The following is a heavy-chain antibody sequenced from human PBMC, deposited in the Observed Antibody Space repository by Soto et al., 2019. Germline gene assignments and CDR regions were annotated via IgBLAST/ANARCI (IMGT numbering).Heavy chain of an antibody. CDR2: IYYSGFT. V-gene: IGHV4-39*01. D-gene: IGHD5-12*01. CDR1: GGSISSSSYY. J-gene: IGHJ4*02. Sequence: PSETLSRTCTVSGGSISSSSYYWVWIRQPPGKGLEWIGSIYYSGFTYYSPSLKSRVTISVDPSKNQFSLKLSSVTAADTAIYYCARPRDGYNYGFWVYWGQGALVTVSS. CDR3: ARPRDGYNYGFWVY.